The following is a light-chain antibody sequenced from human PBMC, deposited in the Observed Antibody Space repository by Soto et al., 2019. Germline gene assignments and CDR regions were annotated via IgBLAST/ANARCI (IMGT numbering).Light chain of an antibody. CDR2: DAS. V-gene: IGKV3-11*01. CDR3: QQRSNWL. CDR1: RAVSSY. J-gene: IGKJ3*01. Sequence: EIVLTQSPATLSLFPGETATLSCRASRAVSSYLAWYQQKPGQAPRLLIYDASHRATGIPARFSGSGSGTDFTLTISSLEPEDFAVYYCQQRSNWLFGPGTKVEIK.